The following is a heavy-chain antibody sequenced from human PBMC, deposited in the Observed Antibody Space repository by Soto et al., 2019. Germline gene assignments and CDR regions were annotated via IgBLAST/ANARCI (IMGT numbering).Heavy chain of an antibody. Sequence: SETLSLTCAVYGGSFSGYYWSWIRQPPGKGLEWIGEINHSGSTNYNPSLKSRVTISVDTSKNQFSLKLSSVTAADTAVYYCARGRAIVFTYYYDSSGYYFDYWGQGTLVTVSS. CDR1: GGSFSGYY. V-gene: IGHV4-34*01. CDR3: ARGRAIVFTYYYDSSGYYFDY. J-gene: IGHJ4*02. CDR2: INHSGST. D-gene: IGHD3-22*01.